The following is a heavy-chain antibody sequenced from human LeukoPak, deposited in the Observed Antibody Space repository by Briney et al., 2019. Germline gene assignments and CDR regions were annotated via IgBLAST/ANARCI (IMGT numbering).Heavy chain of an antibody. V-gene: IGHV1-2*02. Sequence: ASVKVSCKASGYTFTGYYMHWVRQAPGQGLEWMGWINPNSGGTNYAQKFQGRVTITADKSTSTAYMELSSLRSEDTAVYNCATNIGPTYYYGSGSYHWGQGTLVTVSS. CDR2: INPNSGGT. CDR3: ATNIGPTYYYGSGSYH. D-gene: IGHD3-10*01. J-gene: IGHJ4*02. CDR1: GYTFTGYY.